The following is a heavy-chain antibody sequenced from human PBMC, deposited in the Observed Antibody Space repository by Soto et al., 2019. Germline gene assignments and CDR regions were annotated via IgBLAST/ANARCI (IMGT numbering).Heavy chain of an antibody. V-gene: IGHV3-21*04. D-gene: IGHD4-17*01. J-gene: IGHJ4*02. CDR3: AREIYGDFKFDY. Sequence: PGGSLRLSCWASGFILTSYSMNWVRQAPGKGLEWVSSISSTTNYIYYGDSMKGRFTISRDNAKNSLYLEMNSLRAEDTAVYYCAREIYGDFKFDYWGQGTLVTVS. CDR2: ISSTTNYI. CDR1: GFILTSYS.